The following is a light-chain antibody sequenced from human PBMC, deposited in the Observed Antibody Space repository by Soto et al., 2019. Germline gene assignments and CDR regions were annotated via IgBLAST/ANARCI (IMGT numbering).Light chain of an antibody. J-gene: IGKJ1*01. Sequence: DIQMTQSPSSLSASVGDRVTLTCRASQSISSYLNWYQQEPGKAPKLLIYAASTLQRGVPSKYTGSGFGTDFTLTISSLQPEDFATYYCQQTYSTPRTFGQGTKVDIK. V-gene: IGKV1-39*01. CDR2: AAS. CDR1: QSISSY. CDR3: QQTYSTPRT.